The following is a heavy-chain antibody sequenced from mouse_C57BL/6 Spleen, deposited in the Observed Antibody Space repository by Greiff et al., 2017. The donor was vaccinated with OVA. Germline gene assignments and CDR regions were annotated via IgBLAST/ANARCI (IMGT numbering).Heavy chain of an antibody. CDR3: TRDRIYYDYDGGFAY. Sequence: EVKVEESGEGLVKPGGSLKLSCAASGFTFSSYAMSWVRQTPEKRLEWVAYISSGGDYIYYADTVKGRFTISRDNARNTLYLQMSSLKSEDTAMYYCTRDRIYYDYDGGFAYWGQGTLVTVSA. CDR1: GFTFSSYA. D-gene: IGHD2-4*01. CDR2: ISSGGDYI. J-gene: IGHJ3*01. V-gene: IGHV5-9-1*02.